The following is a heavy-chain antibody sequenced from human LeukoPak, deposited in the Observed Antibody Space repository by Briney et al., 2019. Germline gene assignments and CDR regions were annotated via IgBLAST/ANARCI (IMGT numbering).Heavy chain of an antibody. CDR3: VKDGGYYDILTGYDY. CDR2: ISSNGGST. Sequence: GGSLRLSCSASGFTLSSYAMHWVRQAPGKGLEYVSAISSNGGSTYYADSVKGRFTISRDNSKNTLYLQMDSLRAEDTAVYYCVKDGGYYDILTGYDYWGQGTLVTVSS. V-gene: IGHV3-64D*06. J-gene: IGHJ4*02. D-gene: IGHD3-9*01. CDR1: GFTLSSYA.